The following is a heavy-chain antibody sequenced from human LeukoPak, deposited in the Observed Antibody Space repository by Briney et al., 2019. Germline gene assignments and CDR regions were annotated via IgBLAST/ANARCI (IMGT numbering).Heavy chain of an antibody. D-gene: IGHD6-13*01. CDR3: ARASRRAAAGLGRYFDY. CDR1: GYSFTSYD. Sequence: ASVKLSCKASGYSFTSYDINWVREATGPGLEWMGWMNPNSGNTGYAQKFQVRVTMTRNTSISTAYMELSSMRSEDTAVYYCARASRRAAAGLGRYFDYWGQGTLVTVSS. J-gene: IGHJ4*02. CDR2: MNPNSGNT. V-gene: IGHV1-8*01.